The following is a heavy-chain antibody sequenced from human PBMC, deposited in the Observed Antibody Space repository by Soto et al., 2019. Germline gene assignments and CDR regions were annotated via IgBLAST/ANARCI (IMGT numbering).Heavy chain of an antibody. D-gene: IGHD3-22*01. Sequence: GGSLRLSCAASGFTVSSNYMSWVRQAPGKGLEWVSVIYSGGSTYYAGSVKGRFTISRDNSKNTLYLQMNSLRAEDTAVYYCARTVSSGYYPYYFDYWGQGTLVTVS. J-gene: IGHJ4*02. CDR1: GFTVSSNY. CDR2: IYSGGST. CDR3: ARTVSSGYYPYYFDY. V-gene: IGHV3-53*01.